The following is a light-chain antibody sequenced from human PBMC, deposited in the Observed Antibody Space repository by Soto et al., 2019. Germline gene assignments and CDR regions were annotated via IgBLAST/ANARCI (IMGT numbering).Light chain of an antibody. Sequence: DIVMTQSPLSLPVTPGEPASISCRSSQSLLHSNGYNYLDWYRQKPGQSPQLLIYLGSNRASGVPDRFSGSGSCTDFTLKISRVEAEDVGVYYCMQALQTPWTFGQGTKVEIK. CDR1: QSLLHSNGYNY. CDR2: LGS. CDR3: MQALQTPWT. V-gene: IGKV2-28*01. J-gene: IGKJ1*01.